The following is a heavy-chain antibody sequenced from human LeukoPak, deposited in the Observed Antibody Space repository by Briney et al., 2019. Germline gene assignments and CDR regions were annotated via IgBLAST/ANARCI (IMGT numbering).Heavy chain of an antibody. D-gene: IGHD3-22*01. J-gene: IGHJ4*02. Sequence: PGGSLRLSCAASGFTFSSYDMHWVRQATGKGLEWVSAIGTAGDTYYPGSVKGRFTISRENAKNSLYLQMNSLRAGDTAVYYCARASPEYYDSSGYLDYWGQGTLVTVSS. V-gene: IGHV3-13*01. CDR3: ARASPEYYDSSGYLDY. CDR2: IGTAGDT. CDR1: GFTFSSYD.